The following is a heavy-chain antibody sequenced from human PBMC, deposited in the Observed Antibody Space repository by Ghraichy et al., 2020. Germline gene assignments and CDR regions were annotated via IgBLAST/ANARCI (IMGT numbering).Heavy chain of an antibody. J-gene: IGHJ4*02. Sequence: GGSLRLSCAASGFNFDNAWMNWVRQAPGKGLEWVGRIKSKAGGETRDYAAPVNGRFTISRDDYTTSLYLQRNSLIDEDTALYYCFATVFGTPQDPYFDQWGPGTMVTFSS. CDR2: IKSKAGGETR. D-gene: IGHD1-1*01. CDR3: FATVFGTPQDPYFDQ. CDR1: GFNFDNAW. V-gene: IGHV3-15*01.